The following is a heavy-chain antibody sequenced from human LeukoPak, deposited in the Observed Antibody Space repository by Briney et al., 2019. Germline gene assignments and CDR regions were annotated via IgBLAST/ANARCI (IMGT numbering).Heavy chain of an antibody. CDR3: AKDHDDDPSGYYPLGFDC. CDR1: GFTFSTFA. CDR2: ISGNGGET. D-gene: IGHD3-22*01. Sequence: TGGSLRLSCVASGFTFSTFAMTWVRQAPGKGLEWVSTISGNGGETKYADSVKGRFTISRDNSNNTLYLQLDSLRAEDTALYHCAKDHDDDPSGYYPLGFDCWGQGTLVTVSS. J-gene: IGHJ4*02. V-gene: IGHV3-23*01.